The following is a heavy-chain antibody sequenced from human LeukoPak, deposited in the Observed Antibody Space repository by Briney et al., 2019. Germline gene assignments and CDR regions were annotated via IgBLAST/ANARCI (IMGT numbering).Heavy chain of an antibody. Sequence: SETLSLTCTVSGGSISSSSYYWGWIRQPPGKGLEWIGSIYYSGSTYYNPSLKSRVTISVDTSKNQFSLKLNSVTAADTAVYYCARVTLGAAGLFDYWGQGTLVTVSS. V-gene: IGHV4-39*07. CDR1: GGSISSSSYY. CDR2: IYYSGST. J-gene: IGHJ4*02. CDR3: ARVTLGAAGLFDY. D-gene: IGHD6-13*01.